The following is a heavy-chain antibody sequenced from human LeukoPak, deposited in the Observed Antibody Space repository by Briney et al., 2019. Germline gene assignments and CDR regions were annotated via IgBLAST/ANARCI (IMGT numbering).Heavy chain of an antibody. D-gene: IGHD6-13*01. J-gene: IGHJ4*02. CDR3: ARGGPYSSSWYLQDY. CDR2: INHSGST. CDR1: GGSFSGYY. V-gene: IGHV4-34*01. Sequence: KPSETLSLTCAVYGGSFSGYYWSWIRQPPGKGLEWIGEINHSGSTNYNPSLKSRVTISVDTSKNQFSLKLSSVTAADKAVYYCARGGPYSSSWYLQDYWGQGTLVTVSS.